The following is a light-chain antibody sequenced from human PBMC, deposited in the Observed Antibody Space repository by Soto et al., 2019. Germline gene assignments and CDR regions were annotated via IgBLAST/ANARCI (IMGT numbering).Light chain of an antibody. CDR2: DVR. J-gene: IGLJ2*01. V-gene: IGLV2-14*03. CDR1: SSDVGGYDY. Sequence: QAVVSQPASVSGSPGQAITISCTGTSSDVGGYDYVSWYQQHPGRAPKLMIFDVRSRPSGVTNRFSGSKSGNTASLTISGLQTEDEADYYCSSFTSRNVVIFGGGTKLTVL. CDR3: SSFTSRNVVI.